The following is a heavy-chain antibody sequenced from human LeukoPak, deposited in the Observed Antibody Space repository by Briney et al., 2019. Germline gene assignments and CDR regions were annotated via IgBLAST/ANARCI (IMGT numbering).Heavy chain of an antibody. CDR2: IIPILDIT. CDR3: AILSDGAYCGGDCFYLDY. J-gene: IGHJ4*02. CDR1: GGTFSSYA. Sequence: SVKVSCKASGGTFSSYAISWVRQAPGQGLEWMGGIIPILDITNYAQKFQGRVTITADKSTGTAYMELSSLRSEDTAVYYCAILSDGAYCGGDCFYLDYWGQGALVTVSS. D-gene: IGHD2-21*02. V-gene: IGHV1-69*10.